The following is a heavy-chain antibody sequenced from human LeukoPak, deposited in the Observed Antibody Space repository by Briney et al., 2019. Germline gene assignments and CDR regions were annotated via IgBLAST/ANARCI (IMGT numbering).Heavy chain of an antibody. D-gene: IGHD3-9*01. V-gene: IGHV4-39*07. Sequence: PSETLSLTCTVSGGSISSSSYYWGWIRQPPGKGLEWLGRVYYSGSTYSNASLKSRVTISVDTSKHHFSLKLSSVTAADTAVYYCARVSPRGPYDILTGSMPFDYWGQGTLVTVSS. CDR3: ARVSPRGPYDILTGSMPFDY. CDR1: GGSISSSSYY. J-gene: IGHJ4*02. CDR2: VYYSGST.